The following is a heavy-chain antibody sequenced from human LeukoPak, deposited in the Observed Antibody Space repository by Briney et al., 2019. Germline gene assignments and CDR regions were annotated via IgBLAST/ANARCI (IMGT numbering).Heavy chain of an antibody. CDR3: ARGLGLRLGELSFWARMGLVGYYYYMDV. CDR2: INPSGGST. D-gene: IGHD3-16*02. J-gene: IGHJ6*03. CDR1: GYTFTSYY. V-gene: IGHV1-46*01. Sequence: GASVKVSCKASGYTFTSYYMHWVRQAPGQGLEWMGIINPSGGSTSYAQKFQGRVTMTRNTSISTAYMELSSLRSEDTAVYYCARGLGLRLGELSFWARMGLVGYYYYMDVWGKGTTVTISS.